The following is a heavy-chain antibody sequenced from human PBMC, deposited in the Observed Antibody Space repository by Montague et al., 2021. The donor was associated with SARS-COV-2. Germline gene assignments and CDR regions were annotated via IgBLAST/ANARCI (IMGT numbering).Heavy chain of an antibody. J-gene: IGHJ1*01. D-gene: IGHD2/OR15-2a*01. CDR2: ISYAGST. V-gene: IGHV4-39*01. CDR3: ARQLPTYCITNQCYPYYFGV. CDR1: GGSISSPDYY. Sequence: SETLSLTCTVSGGSISSPDYYWGWIRQSPGKGLEWIGSISYAGSTYYNPSLRSRVSFSMDTSKNHFSLSLNSVTAADTAVYYCARQLPTYCITNQCYPYYFGVWGQGALVTVSS.